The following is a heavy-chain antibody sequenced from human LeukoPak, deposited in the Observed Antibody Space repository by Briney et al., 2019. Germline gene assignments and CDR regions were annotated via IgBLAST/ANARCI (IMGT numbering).Heavy chain of an antibody. CDR2: MNPISGDT. V-gene: IGHV1-8*01. CDR3: ARGLPLNS. Sequence: GASVKVSCKASGYIFTNYEINWVRQSTGQGLEWMGWMNPISGDTDYAQKFQDRVTLTRDISASTAYLELSSLTSEDTAVYYCARGLPLNSWSQGTLVTVSS. CDR1: GYIFTNYE. J-gene: IGHJ4*02.